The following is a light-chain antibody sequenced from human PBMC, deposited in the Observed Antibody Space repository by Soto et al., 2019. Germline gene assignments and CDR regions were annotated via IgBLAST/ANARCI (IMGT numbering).Light chain of an antibody. J-gene: IGKJ1*01. CDR2: GAS. Sequence: EIVLTHSPGTLSLSPGERATLSCRASQSVSSIYLAWYQQKPGQAPRILVYGASSRATGIPDRFSGSGSGTDFTLTIRRLEPEDFAVYYWQQYGSSPWTFGQGTKVEIK. V-gene: IGKV3-20*01. CDR1: QSVSSIY. CDR3: QQYGSSPWT.